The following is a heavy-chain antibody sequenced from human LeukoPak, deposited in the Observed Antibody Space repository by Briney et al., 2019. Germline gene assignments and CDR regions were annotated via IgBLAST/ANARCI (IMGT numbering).Heavy chain of an antibody. CDR1: GFTFSDYY. CDR3: AKRSLGAVAYFDY. V-gene: IGHV3-11*06. CDR2: ISSSSNYT. D-gene: IGHD2-15*01. J-gene: IGHJ4*02. Sequence: GGSLRLSCAASGFTFSDYYMSWLRQAPEKGLEWVSYISSSSNYTNYADSVKGRFTISRDNAKNSLYLQMNSLTAEDTAVYYCAKRSLGAVAYFDYWGQGTLVTVSS.